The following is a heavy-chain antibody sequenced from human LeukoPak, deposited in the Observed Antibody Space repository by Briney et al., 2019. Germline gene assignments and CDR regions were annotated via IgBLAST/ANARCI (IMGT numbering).Heavy chain of an antibody. V-gene: IGHV4-34*01. Sequence: SETLSLTCTVSGGSISIGGYYWSWIRQPPGKGLEWIGEINHSGSTNYNPSLKSRVTISVDTSKNQFSLKLSSVTAADTAVYYCARASPRRFEYSSSFFTKYYYGMDVWGQGTTVTVSS. CDR3: ARASPRRFEYSSSFFTKYYYGMDV. CDR2: INHSGST. CDR1: GGSISIGGYY. D-gene: IGHD6-6*01. J-gene: IGHJ6*02.